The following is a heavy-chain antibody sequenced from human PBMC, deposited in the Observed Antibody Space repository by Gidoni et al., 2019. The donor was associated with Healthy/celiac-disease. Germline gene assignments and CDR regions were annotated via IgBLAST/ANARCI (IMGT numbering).Heavy chain of an antibody. J-gene: IGHJ4*02. D-gene: IGHD3-22*01. V-gene: IGHV4-34*01. CDR2: INHSGST. CDR1: GGSFSGYY. CDR3: ARGPRYYYDSSGYRFDY. Sequence: QVQLQQWGAGLLKPSETLSLTCAVYGGSFSGYYWSWIRQPPGKGLEWIGEINHSGSTNYNPSLKSRVTISVDTSKNQFSLKLSSVTAADTAVYYCARGPRYYYDSSGYRFDYWGQGTLVTVSS.